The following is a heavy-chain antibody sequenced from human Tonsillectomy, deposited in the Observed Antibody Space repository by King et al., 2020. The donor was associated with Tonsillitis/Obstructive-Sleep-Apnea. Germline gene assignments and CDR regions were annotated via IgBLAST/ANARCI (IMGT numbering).Heavy chain of an antibody. V-gene: IGHV3-66*01. J-gene: IGHJ4*02. CDR1: GFTVSSNH. Sequence: DVQLVESGGGLIQPGGSLRLSCAASGFTVSSNHMSWVRQAPGKGLEWVSAIYSGGNIHYADSVKGRFTISRDNSKNTWYVQMNSLRAGDTAVYYCAIGLVNPRYFDYSGQGTLVTVSS. CDR3: AIGLVNPRYFDY. CDR2: IYSGGNI. D-gene: IGHD3-16*02.